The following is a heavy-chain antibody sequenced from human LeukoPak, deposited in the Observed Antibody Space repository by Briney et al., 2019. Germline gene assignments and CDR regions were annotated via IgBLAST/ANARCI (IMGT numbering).Heavy chain of an antibody. D-gene: IGHD7-27*01. J-gene: IGHJ3*02. V-gene: IGHV1-2*02. CDR3: AREQLGIVLGAFDI. CDR1: GYTFTGYY. CDR2: INPNSGGT. Sequence: GASVKVSCKASGYTFTGYYMHWVRQAPGQGLEWMGWINPNSGGTNYAQKFQGRVTMTRDTSISTAYMELSRLRSDDTAVYYCAREQLGIVLGAFDIWGQGTMVTVS.